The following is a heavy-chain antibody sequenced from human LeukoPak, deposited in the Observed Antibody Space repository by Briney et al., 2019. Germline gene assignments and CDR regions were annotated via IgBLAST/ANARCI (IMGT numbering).Heavy chain of an antibody. V-gene: IGHV1-46*01. CDR3: ARDPKYHYGSGSQYYCYYYMDV. Sequence: GASVKVSCKASGYTFTSYYMHWVRQAPGQGLEWMGIINPSGGSTSYAQKFQGRVTMTRDMSTSTVYMELSSLRSEDTAVYYCARDPKYHYGSGSQYYCYYYMDVWGKGTTVTVSS. J-gene: IGHJ6*03. CDR1: GYTFTSYY. D-gene: IGHD3-10*01. CDR2: INPSGGST.